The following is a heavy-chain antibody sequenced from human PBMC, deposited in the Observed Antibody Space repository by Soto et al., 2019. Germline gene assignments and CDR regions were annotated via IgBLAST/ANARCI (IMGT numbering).Heavy chain of an antibody. D-gene: IGHD2-2*01. CDR2: ISSYNGNT. Sequence: ASVKGCLADFGYAFTSYGISWVRQAPGQGLEWMRWISSYNGNTNYAQKVQGRVTLTTDTSTSTTYMELRSLRSDDTAVYYCARGPRYCSTTTCFSGVTWFDPWGQGTLVPVSS. CDR3: ARGPRYCSTTTCFSGVTWFDP. V-gene: IGHV1-18*04. J-gene: IGHJ5*02. CDR1: GYAFTSYG.